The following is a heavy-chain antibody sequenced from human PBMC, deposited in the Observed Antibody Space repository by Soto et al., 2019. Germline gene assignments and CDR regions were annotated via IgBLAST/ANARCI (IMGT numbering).Heavy chain of an antibody. V-gene: IGHV3-30*18. CDR2: ISYDGSNK. D-gene: IGHD3-3*01. J-gene: IGHJ6*02. Sequence: GGALRVSCAAPGFTFSSYGMHGVRKAPGKGLEWVAVISYDGSNKYYADSVKGRFTISRDNSKNTLYLQMNSLRAEDTAVYYCAKATLRYYYFWSGYFGYYYYGMDVWGQGTTVTVSS. CDR1: GFTFSSYG. CDR3: AKATLRYYYFWSGYFGYYYYGMDV.